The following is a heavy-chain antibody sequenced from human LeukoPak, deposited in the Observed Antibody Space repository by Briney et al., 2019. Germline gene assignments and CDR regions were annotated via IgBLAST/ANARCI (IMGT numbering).Heavy chain of an antibody. Sequence: ASVKVSCKASGYTLTSYDINWVRQATGQGLEWMGWMNPNTGNTGYAQKSQGRVTMTRNTSISTAYMKLSSLRSEDTAVYYWARQYCTNGVCYSSVDYWGQGTLVTVSS. CDR3: ARQYCTNGVCYSSVDY. D-gene: IGHD2-8*01. CDR1: GYTLTSYD. V-gene: IGHV1-8*02. CDR2: MNPNTGNT. J-gene: IGHJ4*02.